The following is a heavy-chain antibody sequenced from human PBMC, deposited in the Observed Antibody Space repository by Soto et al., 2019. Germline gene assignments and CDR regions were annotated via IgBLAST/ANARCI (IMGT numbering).Heavy chain of an antibody. V-gene: IGHV3-30*03. J-gene: IGHJ4*02. CDR3: VRTSSY. Sequence: VGSLRLSCAASGFTFSSYGMHWVRQAPGKGLEWVAVISYDGSNKYYSDSVKGRFTISRDNSKNTVFLQMNSLRAEDTAVYYCVRTSSYWGQGTRVTVSS. CDR1: GFTFSSYG. D-gene: IGHD2-2*01. CDR2: ISYDGSNK.